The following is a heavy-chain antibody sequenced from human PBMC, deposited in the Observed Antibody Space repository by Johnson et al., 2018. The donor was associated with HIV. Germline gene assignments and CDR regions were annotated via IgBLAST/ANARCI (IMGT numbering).Heavy chain of an antibody. CDR2: ISYDGGAI. J-gene: IGHJ3*02. CDR1: GFTFSSYG. Sequence: QVQLVESGGGAVQPGRSLRLSCAASGFTFSSYGMHWVRQAPGKGLEWVAVISYDGGAIYYADSVAGRFPISSDNSRDTLSLQMNSLRVEDTALYYCARDRLLWFRELWPHDAFDIWGQGTMVTVSS. CDR3: ARDRLLWFRELWPHDAFDI. D-gene: IGHD3-10*01. V-gene: IGHV3-30*03.